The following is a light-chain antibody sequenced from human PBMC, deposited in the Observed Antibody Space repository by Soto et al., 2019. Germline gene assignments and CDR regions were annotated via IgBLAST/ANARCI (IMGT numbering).Light chain of an antibody. V-gene: IGKV3-15*01. CDR3: QQYNNWPPWT. CDR1: QSVSSN. Sequence: EIVMTQSPATLSVSPGERATLSCRASQSVSSNLAWYQQKPGQAPRLLIYGASTRATGIPARFSGSGSGTEFTLTISSLQSEDFALYYCQQYNNWPPWTVGQGTKVDIK. CDR2: GAS. J-gene: IGKJ1*01.